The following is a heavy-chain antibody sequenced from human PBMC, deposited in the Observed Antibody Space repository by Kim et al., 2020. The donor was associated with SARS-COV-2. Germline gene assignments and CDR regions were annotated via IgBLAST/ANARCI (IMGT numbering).Heavy chain of an antibody. J-gene: IGHJ4*02. CDR3: AKDYNWKPQGVWLY. D-gene: IGHD1-20*01. V-gene: IGHV3-23*01. Sequence: ADSVKGRFTISRDNSKNTLYLQMNSLRAEDTAVYYCAKDYNWKPQGVWLYWGQGTLVTVSS.